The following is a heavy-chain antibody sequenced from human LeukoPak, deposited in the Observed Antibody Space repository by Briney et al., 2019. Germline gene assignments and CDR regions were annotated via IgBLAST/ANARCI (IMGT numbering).Heavy chain of an antibody. J-gene: IGHJ4*02. Sequence: SETLSLTCTVSGGSIINYYWSWIRQPPGKGLEWIGYIYYSGSTNYNPSLKSRVTISVDTSKNQFSLKLSSVTAADTAVYYCARGSYYYGSGGLDYWGQGTLVTVSS. D-gene: IGHD3-10*01. V-gene: IGHV4-59*01. CDR3: ARGSYYYGSGGLDY. CDR1: GGSIINYY. CDR2: IYYSGST.